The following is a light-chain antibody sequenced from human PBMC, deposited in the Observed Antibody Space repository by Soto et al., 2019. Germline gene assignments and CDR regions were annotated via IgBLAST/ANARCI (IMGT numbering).Light chain of an antibody. V-gene: IGKV3-11*01. CDR2: EAS. Sequence: EIVLTQSPATLSVSPGERATLSCRASQSVRSDIAWYQQKPGQAPRLLMYEASNRATGIPARFSGGGSGTDFPQPISSLEPDDFAVYYCQQRSDWPWSFGGGTKVEIK. CDR1: QSVRSD. J-gene: IGKJ4*01. CDR3: QQRSDWPWS.